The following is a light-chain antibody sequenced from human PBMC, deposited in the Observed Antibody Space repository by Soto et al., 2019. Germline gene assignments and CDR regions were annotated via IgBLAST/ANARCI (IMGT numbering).Light chain of an antibody. Sequence: EIVMMQPPATLSVSPGESVTLSCRASQLFSSNLAWYQHKPGQAPRLLIYGVSTRDTGVPDRFSGSASGTEFTLTISSLQSEDFAVYYCQQYNNWPRTFGQGTRLEIK. J-gene: IGKJ5*01. CDR1: QLFSSN. CDR2: GVS. CDR3: QQYNNWPRT. V-gene: IGKV3-15*01.